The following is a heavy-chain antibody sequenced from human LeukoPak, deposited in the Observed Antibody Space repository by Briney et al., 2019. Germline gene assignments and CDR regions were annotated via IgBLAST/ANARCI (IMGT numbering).Heavy chain of an antibody. CDR3: ARGGGYCSNTSCQGFYWFDP. J-gene: IGHJ5*02. Sequence: GASVKVSCKASGYTFTSYDINWVRQATGQGLEWMGWMNPNSGNTGYAQKFQGRVTMTRNTSISTAYMELSSLRSEDTAVYYCARGGGYCSNTSCQGFYWFDPWGQGTLVTVSS. D-gene: IGHD2-2*01. CDR2: MNPNSGNT. V-gene: IGHV1-8*01. CDR1: GYTFTSYD.